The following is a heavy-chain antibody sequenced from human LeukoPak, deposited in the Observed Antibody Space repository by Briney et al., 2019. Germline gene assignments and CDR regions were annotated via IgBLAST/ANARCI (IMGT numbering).Heavy chain of an antibody. CDR1: GFTVSSDY. V-gene: IGHV3-53*01. D-gene: IGHD3-16*02. Sequence: PGGSLRLSCAASGFTVSSDYMSWVRQAPGKGLEWVSVIYSGGGTYYADSVKGRFTISRDNSNNTLYLQMDSLRAEDTAVYYCARGPDGYRYWGQGTLVTVSS. CDR3: ARGPDGYRY. CDR2: IYSGGGT. J-gene: IGHJ4*02.